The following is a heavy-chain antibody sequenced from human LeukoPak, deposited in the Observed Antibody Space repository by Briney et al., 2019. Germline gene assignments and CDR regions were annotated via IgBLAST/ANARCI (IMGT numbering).Heavy chain of an antibody. CDR2: ISPYNGNT. Sequence: SVKVSCKASGYTFTSYGISWVRQAPGQGLEWMGWISPYNGNTNYAQKLQGRVTMTTDTSTSTAYMELRSLRSDDTAVYYCARDREVITSLSHEEDIVVVPAGHFDYRGQGTLVTVSS. CDR1: GYTFTSYG. CDR3: ARDREVITSLSHEEDIVVVPAGHFDY. D-gene: IGHD2-2*01. V-gene: IGHV1-18*01. J-gene: IGHJ4*02.